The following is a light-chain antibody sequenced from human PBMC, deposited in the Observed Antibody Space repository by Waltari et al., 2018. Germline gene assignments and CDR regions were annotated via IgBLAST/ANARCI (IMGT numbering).Light chain of an antibody. J-gene: IGLJ3*02. V-gene: IGLV2-23*01. CDR2: EGT. CDR1: SSDFGSYNL. Sequence: QSALTQPASVSGSPGQSITISCTGTSSDFGSYNLVSRYQHHPGKAPKLMIYEGTQRPSGVSDRFSGSKSGDTASLTISGLQAEDEADYYCCSYVRDITWVFGGGTKLTVL. CDR3: CSYVRDITWV.